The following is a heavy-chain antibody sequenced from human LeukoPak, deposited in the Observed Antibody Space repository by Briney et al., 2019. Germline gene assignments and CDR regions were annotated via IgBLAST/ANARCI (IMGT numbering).Heavy chain of an antibody. Sequence: GGSLRLSCAASGFTFSSYAMHWVRQAPGKGLEWVSGISWNSGSIGYADSVKGRFTISRDNAKNSLYLQMNSLRAEDTALYYCAKGGATVTTPWDYWGQGTLVTVSS. J-gene: IGHJ4*02. D-gene: IGHD4-17*01. CDR2: ISWNSGSI. V-gene: IGHV3-9*01. CDR3: AKGGATVTTPWDY. CDR1: GFTFSSYA.